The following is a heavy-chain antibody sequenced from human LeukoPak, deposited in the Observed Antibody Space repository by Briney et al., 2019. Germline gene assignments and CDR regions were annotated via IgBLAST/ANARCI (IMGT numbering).Heavy chain of an antibody. V-gene: IGHV3-21*01. D-gene: IGHD2-15*01. CDR3: ARDLGSYGSGRNFDY. CDR1: GFTFSSYG. Sequence: GGSLRLSCAASGFTFSSYGMNWVRQAPGKGLEWVSSITSSSSYIYYADSVKGRFTVSRDNAKNSLYLQMNSLRAEDTAMYYCARDLGSYGSGRNFDYWGQGTLVTVSS. J-gene: IGHJ4*02. CDR2: ITSSSSYI.